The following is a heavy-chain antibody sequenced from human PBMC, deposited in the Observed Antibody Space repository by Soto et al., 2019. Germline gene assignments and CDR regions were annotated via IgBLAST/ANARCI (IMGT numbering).Heavy chain of an antibody. CDR3: IQSRCGGDCLQSYASYYYYGMDV. Sequence: QITLKESGPPLVKPTQTLTLTCTFSAFSLSTGGVGVGWIRQPPGKALEWPALIYWDDDKRYSPSLRSRLTITKDTSKNQVVLTMTNMDPVDTATYYCIQSRCGGDCLQSYASYYYYGMDVWGQGTTVTVSS. J-gene: IGHJ6*02. CDR2: IYWDDDK. V-gene: IGHV2-5*02. D-gene: IGHD2-21*02. CDR1: AFSLSTGGVG.